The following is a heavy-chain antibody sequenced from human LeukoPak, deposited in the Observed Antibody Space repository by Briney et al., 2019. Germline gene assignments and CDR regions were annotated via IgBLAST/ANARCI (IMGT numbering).Heavy chain of an antibody. CDR1: GFTFSSYW. Sequence: PGGSLRLSCAASGFTFSSYWMHWVRQAAGKGLVWVSRINSDGSSTSYADSVKGRFTISRDNAKNTLYLQMNSLRAEDTAVYYCARAGAAYDFWSGKNILGGFDPWGQGTLVTVSS. J-gene: IGHJ5*02. D-gene: IGHD3-3*01. CDR3: ARAGAAYDFWSGKNILGGFDP. V-gene: IGHV3-74*01. CDR2: INSDGSST.